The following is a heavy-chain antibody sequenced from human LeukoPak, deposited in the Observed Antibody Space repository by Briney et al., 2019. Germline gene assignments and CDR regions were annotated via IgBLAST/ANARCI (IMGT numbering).Heavy chain of an antibody. CDR1: GFTFSNYW. V-gene: IGHV3-74*01. D-gene: IGHD3-22*01. Sequence: GGSLRLSCAASGFTFSNYWMHWVRQDPGKGLVWVSFINPDGSTTNYADSVKGRFTISRDNAKNALYLQMNSLRAEDTAVYYCEKDMHSSGFNWCDPWGQGTLVTVSS. CDR2: INPDGSTT. J-gene: IGHJ5*02. CDR3: EKDMHSSGFNWCDP.